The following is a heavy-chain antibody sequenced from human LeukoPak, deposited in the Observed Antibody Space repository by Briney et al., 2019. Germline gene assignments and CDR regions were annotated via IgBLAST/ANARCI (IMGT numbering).Heavy chain of an antibody. V-gene: IGHV4-38-2*02. CDR3: ARDVSGSLLWFDP. Sequence: SETLSLTCTVSGYSISSGYYWGWIRQPPGKGLEWIGSIYHSGSTYYNPSLKSRVIISVDTSKNHFSLKLSSVTAADTAVYYCARDVSGSLLWFDPWGQGTLVTVSS. D-gene: IGHD1-26*01. J-gene: IGHJ5*02. CDR2: IYHSGST. CDR1: GYSISSGYY.